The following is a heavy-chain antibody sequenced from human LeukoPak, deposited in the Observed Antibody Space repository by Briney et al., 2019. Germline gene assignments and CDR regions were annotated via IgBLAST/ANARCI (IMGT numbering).Heavy chain of an antibody. J-gene: IGHJ4*02. CDR3: AREYYYDSSGYSDPFDY. CDR2: IIPIFGTA. CDR1: GGTFSSYA. V-gene: IGHV1-69*13. D-gene: IGHD3-22*01. Sequence: SVKVSCKASGGTFSSYAISWVRQAPGQGLEWMGGIIPIFGTANYAQKFQGRVTITADESTSTAYMELSSLRSEDTAVYYCAREYYYDSSGYSDPFDYWGQGTLVTVSS.